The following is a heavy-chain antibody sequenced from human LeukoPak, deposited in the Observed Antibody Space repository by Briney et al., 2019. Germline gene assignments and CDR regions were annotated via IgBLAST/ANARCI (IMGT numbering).Heavy chain of an antibody. Sequence: GGSLRLSCASSGFTFDDYGMSWVRQAPGKGLEWVPGINWNGGSKGYADSVKGRFTISRDNAKNSLYLQMNSLRAEDTAWYHCARGGRWLQLKDWGQGTLVTVSS. V-gene: IGHV3-20*01. D-gene: IGHD5-24*01. CDR3: ARGGRWLQLKD. CDR2: INWNGGSK. CDR1: GFTFDDYG. J-gene: IGHJ4*02.